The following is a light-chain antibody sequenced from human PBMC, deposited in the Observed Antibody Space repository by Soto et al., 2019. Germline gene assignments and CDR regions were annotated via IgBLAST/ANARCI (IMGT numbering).Light chain of an antibody. CDR2: GAS. Sequence: EILLTQSPGTLSLSPGERATLSCRASQSVSSNYLAWYQQKPGQAPRLLIYGASSRATGIPVRFSGSGSGTDFTLTISRLEPEDFAVYYCQRYGTSPLAFGGGTKVEIK. V-gene: IGKV3-20*01. J-gene: IGKJ4*01. CDR3: QRYGTSPLA. CDR1: QSVSSNY.